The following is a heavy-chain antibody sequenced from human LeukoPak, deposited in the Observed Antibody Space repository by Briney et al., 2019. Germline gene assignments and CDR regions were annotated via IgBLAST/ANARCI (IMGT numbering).Heavy chain of an antibody. D-gene: IGHD5-24*01. CDR3: ATGDGIGKHPTRAYYFGN. V-gene: IGHV3-23*01. J-gene: IGHJ4*02. CDR1: GFTFTSHA. CDR2: TGISTVHT. Sequence: PGGSLRLSCAASGFTFTSHAMSWVRQAPGKGLEWVSTTGISTVHTLCADAVRGRFTISRDNFRNTLDLQMTNLRVDDTAIYYCATGDGIGKHPTRAYYFGNWGQGTLVTVSS.